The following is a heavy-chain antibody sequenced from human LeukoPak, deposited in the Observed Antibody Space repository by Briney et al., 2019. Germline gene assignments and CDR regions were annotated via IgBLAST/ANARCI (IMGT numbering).Heavy chain of an antibody. CDR1: GFTFSNYA. V-gene: IGHV3-23*01. CDR2: ITGSDGNT. J-gene: IGHJ4*02. Sequence: GGSLRPSCAASGFTFSNYAMSWVRQAPGKGLEWVSAITGSDGNTYYADPVKGRFTISRDNSKNTLYLQMNSLRAEDTAVYYCAQWGDFDVLTGYYVPDFWGQGTLVTVSS. CDR3: AQWGDFDVLTGYYVPDF. D-gene: IGHD3-9*01.